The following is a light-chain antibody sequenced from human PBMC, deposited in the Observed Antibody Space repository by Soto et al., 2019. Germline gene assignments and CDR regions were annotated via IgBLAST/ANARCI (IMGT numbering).Light chain of an antibody. CDR3: SSYTSSSTPYA. V-gene: IGLV2-14*01. J-gene: IGLJ1*01. CDR2: EVS. CDR1: SSDVGGYNY. Sequence: QSVLAQPASVSGSPGQSITISCTGTSSDVGGYNYVSWYQQHPGKAPKLMIHEVSNRPSGVSNRFSGSKSGNTASLTISGLQAEDEADYYCSSYTSSSTPYAFGTGTKVTVL.